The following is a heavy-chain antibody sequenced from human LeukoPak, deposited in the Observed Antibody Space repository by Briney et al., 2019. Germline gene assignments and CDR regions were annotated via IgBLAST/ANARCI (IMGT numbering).Heavy chain of an antibody. J-gene: IGHJ4*02. CDR2: IKQGGSEI. CDR1: GFTFSRFW. V-gene: IGHV3-7*04. D-gene: IGHD4-11*01. CDR3: ASDRESESDSEGDY. Sequence: QSGGSLRLSCSASGFTFSRFWMSWVRQAPGEGLEYVALIKQGGSEIYHMDSVKGRFTISRDDATNSLYLQMNSLRVEDTALYYCASDRESESDSEGDYWGQGTLVTVSS.